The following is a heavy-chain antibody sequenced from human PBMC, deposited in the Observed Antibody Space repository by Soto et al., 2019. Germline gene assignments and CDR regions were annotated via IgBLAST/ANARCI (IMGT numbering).Heavy chain of an antibody. V-gene: IGHV3-30-3*01. CDR1: AFTFNGFV. CDR2: ISHDGNDK. CDR3: VREQEIGVPGYYGLDV. J-gene: IGHJ6*02. Sequence: QGLLVETGGGVVQPGRSLRLSCAASAFTFNGFVMHWVRQAPGRGLEWVTLISHDGNDKYYADSVEGRFTISRDNSKNTLSLQMNSLSADDTAIYYCVREQEIGVPGYYGLDVWGQGTTVIVSS.